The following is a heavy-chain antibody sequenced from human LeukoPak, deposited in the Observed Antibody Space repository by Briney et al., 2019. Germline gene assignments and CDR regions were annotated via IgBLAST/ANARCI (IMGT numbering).Heavy chain of an antibody. CDR2: ISAYNGNT. J-gene: IGHJ6*03. V-gene: IGHV1-18*01. D-gene: IGHD6-13*01. CDR3: ARGGAVGSYYYYYMDV. CDR1: GGTFSSYA. Sequence: GASVKVSCKASGGTFSSYAISWVRQAPGQGLEWMGWISAYNGNTNYAQKLQGRVTMTTDTSTSTAYMELRSLRSDDTAVYYCARGGAVGSYYYYYMDVWGKGTTVTVSS.